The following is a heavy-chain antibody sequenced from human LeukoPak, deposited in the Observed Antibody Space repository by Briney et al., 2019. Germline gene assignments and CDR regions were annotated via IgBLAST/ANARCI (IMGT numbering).Heavy chain of an antibody. CDR3: ARVTYNDGWYTRAQYIGMDV. D-gene: IGHD6-19*01. CDR1: GGSFSGYY. Sequence: SETLSLTCAVSGGSFSGYYWSWIRQSPGKGLEWIGEINHSGSTNYKSSLESRVTMSTDMSKRQFSLKLSSVTAADTAVYYCARVTYNDGWYTRAQYIGMDVWGQGTTVTVS. J-gene: IGHJ6*02. V-gene: IGHV4-34*01. CDR2: INHSGST.